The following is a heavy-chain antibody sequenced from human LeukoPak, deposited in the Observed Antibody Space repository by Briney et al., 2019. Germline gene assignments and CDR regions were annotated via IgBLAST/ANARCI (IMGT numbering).Heavy chain of an antibody. D-gene: IGHD4-17*01. CDR2: ISSSGSTI. J-gene: IGHJ3*02. Sequence: GGSLRLSCAASGFTFSDYYMSWIRQAPGKGLEWVSYISSSGSTIYYADSVKGRFTISRDNAKNSLYLQMNSLRAEDTAVYYCARDMRDYEDAFDIWGQGTMVTVSS. V-gene: IGHV3-11*01. CDR3: ARDMRDYEDAFDI. CDR1: GFTFSDYY.